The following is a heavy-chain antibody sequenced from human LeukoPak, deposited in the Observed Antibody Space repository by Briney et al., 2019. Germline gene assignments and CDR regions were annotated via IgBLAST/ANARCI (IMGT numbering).Heavy chain of an antibody. J-gene: IGHJ4*02. D-gene: IGHD3-10*01. CDR3: AKYGSGSYYFGYFDY. V-gene: IGHV3-30*18. Sequence: GGSLRLSCAASGFIFSSHGMNWVRQAPGKGLEWVAVISYDGSNKYYADSVKGRFTISRDNSKNTLYLQMNSLRAEDTAVYYCAKYGSGSYYFGYFDYWGQGTLVTVSS. CDR1: GFIFSSHG. CDR2: ISYDGSNK.